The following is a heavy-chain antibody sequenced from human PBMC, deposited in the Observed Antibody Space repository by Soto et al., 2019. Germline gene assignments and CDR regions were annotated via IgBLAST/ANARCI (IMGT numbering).Heavy chain of an antibody. CDR1: GGTFSSYA. Sequence: QVQLVQSGAEVKKPGSSVKVSCKASGGTFSSYAISWVRQAPGQGLEWMGGIIPIFGTANYAQKFQGRVTITADESTSTAYMELSSLRSEDTAVYYCVSGNCSSTSCQPNIALETDYYGMDVWGQGTTVTVSS. V-gene: IGHV1-69*01. CDR3: VSGNCSSTSCQPNIALETDYYGMDV. D-gene: IGHD2-2*01. J-gene: IGHJ6*02. CDR2: IIPIFGTA.